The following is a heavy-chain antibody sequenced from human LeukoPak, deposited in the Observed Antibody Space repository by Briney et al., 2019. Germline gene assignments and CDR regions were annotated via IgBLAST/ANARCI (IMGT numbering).Heavy chain of an antibody. CDR1: GFTFSSYS. CDR3: ARDRCSSTSCFIDY. CDR2: ISSGSSTI. D-gene: IGHD2-2*01. V-gene: IGHV3-48*04. J-gene: IGHJ4*02. Sequence: GGSLRLSCAASGFTFSSYSMNWVRQAPGKGLEWVAYISSGSSTIYCADSVKGRFTISRDNAKNSLYLQMNSLRAEDRAVYYCARDRCSSTSCFIDYWGQGTLVTVSS.